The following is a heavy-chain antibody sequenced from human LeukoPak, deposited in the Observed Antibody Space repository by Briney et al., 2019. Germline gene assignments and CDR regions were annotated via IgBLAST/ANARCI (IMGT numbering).Heavy chain of an antibody. CDR2: IIPIFGTA. V-gene: IGHV1-69*05. D-gene: IGHD1-26*01. Sequence: ASVTVSCTASGGTFSSYAISWVRQAPGQGLEWMGGIIPIFGTANYAQKFQGRVTITTDESTSTAYMELSSLRSEDTAVYYCAISSPPPHRGSYYGCDYWGQGTLVTVSS. CDR1: GGTFSSYA. CDR3: AISSPPPHRGSYYGCDY. J-gene: IGHJ4*02.